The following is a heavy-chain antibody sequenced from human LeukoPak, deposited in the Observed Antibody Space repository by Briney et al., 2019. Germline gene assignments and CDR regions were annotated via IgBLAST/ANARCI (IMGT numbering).Heavy chain of an antibody. CDR2: ISASGGST. D-gene: IGHD6-13*01. V-gene: IGHV1-46*01. CDR3: AREGQQLVRPFDY. Sequence: ASVKVSCKASGYTFTSYYMHWVRQAPGQGLEWMGIISASGGSTSYAQKFQGRVTMTRDTSTSTVYMELSSLRSEDTAVYYCAREGQQLVRPFDYWGQGTLVTVSS. CDR1: GYTFTSYY. J-gene: IGHJ4*02.